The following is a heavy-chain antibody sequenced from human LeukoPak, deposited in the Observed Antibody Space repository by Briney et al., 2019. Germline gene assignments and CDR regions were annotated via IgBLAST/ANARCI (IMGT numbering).Heavy chain of an antibody. CDR2: ISGSGGGT. Sequence: GGSLRLSCAASGFTFSSYAMSWVRQAPGKGLEWVSAISGSGGGTYYADSVKGRFTISRDNSKNTLYLQMNSLRAEDTAVYYCAKVNPYYDFWSGYSRFDPWGQGTLVTVSS. V-gene: IGHV3-23*01. D-gene: IGHD3-3*01. J-gene: IGHJ5*02. CDR3: AKVNPYYDFWSGYSRFDP. CDR1: GFTFSSYA.